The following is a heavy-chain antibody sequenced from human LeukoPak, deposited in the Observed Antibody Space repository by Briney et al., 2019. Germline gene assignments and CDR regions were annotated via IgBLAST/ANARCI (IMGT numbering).Heavy chain of an antibody. J-gene: IGHJ4*02. V-gene: IGHV3-30-3*01. CDR2: ISYDGSNK. CDR1: GFTFSSYA. CDR3: ARGSQYSSGWLNY. Sequence: GGSLRLSCAASGFTFSSYAMHWVRRAPGKGLEWVAVISYDGSNKYYADSVKGRFTISRDNSKNTLYLQMNNLRAEDTAVYYCARGSQYSSGWLNYWGQGTLVTVSS. D-gene: IGHD6-19*01.